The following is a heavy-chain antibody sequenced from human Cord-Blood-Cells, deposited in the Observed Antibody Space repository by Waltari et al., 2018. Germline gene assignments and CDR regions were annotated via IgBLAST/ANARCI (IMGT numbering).Heavy chain of an antibody. CDR1: GGSFSGYY. Sequence: QVQLQQWGAGLLKPSATLSLPCAVYGGSFSGYYWSWIRQPPGKGLEWIGEINHSGSTNYNPSLKSRVTISVDTSKNQFSLKLSSVTAADTAVYYCASFPYCSSTSCYDYWGQGTLVTVSS. CDR2: INHSGST. V-gene: IGHV4-34*01. D-gene: IGHD2-2*01. CDR3: ASFPYCSSTSCYDY. J-gene: IGHJ4*02.